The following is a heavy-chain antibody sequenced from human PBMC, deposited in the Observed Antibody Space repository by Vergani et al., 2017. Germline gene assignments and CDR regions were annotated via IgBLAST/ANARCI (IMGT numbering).Heavy chain of an antibody. V-gene: IGHV3-53*01. CDR2: IYSGGST. D-gene: IGHD3-16*02. J-gene: IGHJ4*02. Sequence: EVQLVESGGGLIQPGGSLRLSCAASGFTVSTNYMSWVRQAPGKGLEWVSVIYSGGSTYYADSAKGRFTISRDNSKNTLYLQMNSLIADDTAVYYCARVRPYDYVWGSYRPLDYWGQGTLVTVSS. CDR3: ARVRPYDYVWGSYRPLDY. CDR1: GFTVSTNY.